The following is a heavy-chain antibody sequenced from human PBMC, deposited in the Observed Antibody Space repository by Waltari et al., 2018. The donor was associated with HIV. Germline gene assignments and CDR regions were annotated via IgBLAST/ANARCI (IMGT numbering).Heavy chain of an antibody. CDR2: ISAYNGNT. V-gene: IGHV1-18*01. D-gene: IGHD3-22*01. CDR1: GDTFTSYG. Sequence: QVQLVQSGAEVKKPGASVKVSCKASGDTFTSYGISWLRQAPGQGLEWMGWISAYNGNTNYAQKLQGRVTMTTDTSTSTAYMELRSLRSDDTAVYYCARREGYYYDSSGSTWFDPWGQGTLVTVSS. CDR3: ARREGYYYDSSGSTWFDP. J-gene: IGHJ5*02.